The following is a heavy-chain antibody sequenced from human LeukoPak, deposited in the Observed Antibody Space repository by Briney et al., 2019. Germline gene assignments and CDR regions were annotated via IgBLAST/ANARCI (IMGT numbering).Heavy chain of an antibody. D-gene: IGHD3-9*01. J-gene: IGHJ4*02. CDR1: GFTFISHW. Sequence: GGSLRLSCAASGFTFISHWMTWVRQAPGKGLEWVANIKQDGSEKYYVDSVKGRFTISRDNAKNSLYLQMNSLRAEDTAVYYCARDRRYFDWLFGYFDYWGQGTLVTVSS. V-gene: IGHV3-7*01. CDR3: ARDRRYFDWLFGYFDY. CDR2: IKQDGSEK.